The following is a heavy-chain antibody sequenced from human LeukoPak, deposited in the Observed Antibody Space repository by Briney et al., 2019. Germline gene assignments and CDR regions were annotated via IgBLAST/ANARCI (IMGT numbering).Heavy chain of an antibody. V-gene: IGHV3-23*01. CDR2: ISGSGSTT. Sequence: PGGSLRLSCAASGGTFSSHAMNWVRQAPGKGLEWIWAISGSGSTTYYADSVKGRFTISRDKSKNTLYLQMNSLRAEDTAIYYCAKGRHYYGSGSYLDSWGQGTLVTVSS. CDR3: AKGRHYYGSGSYLDS. D-gene: IGHD3-10*01. J-gene: IGHJ4*02. CDR1: GGTFSSHA.